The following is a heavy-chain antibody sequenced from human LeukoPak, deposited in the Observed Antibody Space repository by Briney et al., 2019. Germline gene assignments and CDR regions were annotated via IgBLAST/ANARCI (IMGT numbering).Heavy chain of an antibody. Sequence: GGSLRLSCAASGFTFSSYSMNWVRQAPGKGLEWVSSISSSSSYIYYADSVKGRFTISKDNAKNSLYLQMNSLRAEDTAVYYCAVSPRSGYYGDYWGQGTLVTVSS. CDR1: GFTFSSYS. CDR3: AVSPRSGYYGDY. CDR2: ISSSSSYI. D-gene: IGHD3-22*01. V-gene: IGHV3-21*01. J-gene: IGHJ4*02.